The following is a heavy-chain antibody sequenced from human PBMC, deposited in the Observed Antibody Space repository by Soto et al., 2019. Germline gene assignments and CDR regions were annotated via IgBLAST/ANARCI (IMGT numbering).Heavy chain of an antibody. J-gene: IGHJ4*02. D-gene: IGHD6-6*01. CDR2: ISSSSSYI. Sequence: PWWSLRLSCSASVFTFSSYSMNWVRQAPGKGLEWVSSISSSSSYIYYADSVKGRFTISRDNAKNSLYLQMNSLRAEDTAVYYCARDPNSSSFVCYFDYWGQGTLVTVSS. CDR3: ARDPNSSSFVCYFDY. V-gene: IGHV3-21*01. CDR1: VFTFSSYS.